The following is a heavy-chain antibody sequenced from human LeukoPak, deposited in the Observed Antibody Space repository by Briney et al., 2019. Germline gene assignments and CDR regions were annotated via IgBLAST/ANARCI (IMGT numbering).Heavy chain of an antibody. Sequence: PSETLSLTCTVSGGSISSGDYYWSWIRQPPGKGLEWIGYIYYSGSTYYNPSLKSRVTISVDTSKNQFSLKLSSVTAADTAVYYCAISQKDERPMIEEGYYFDYWGQGTLVTVSS. J-gene: IGHJ4*02. CDR3: AISQKDERPMIEEGYYFDY. V-gene: IGHV4-30-4*01. CDR2: IYYSGST. D-gene: IGHD3-22*01. CDR1: GGSISSGDYY.